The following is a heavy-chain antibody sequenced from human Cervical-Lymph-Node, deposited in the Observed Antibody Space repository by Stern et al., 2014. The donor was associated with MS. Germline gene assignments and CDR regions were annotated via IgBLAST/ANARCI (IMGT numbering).Heavy chain of an antibody. CDR3: ASCGGSCSYYYYGMDV. J-gene: IGHJ6*02. CDR2: MNPNSGET. V-gene: IGHV1-8*01. CDR1: GYTFTSYD. D-gene: IGHD2-15*01. Sequence: QDQLVQSGAEVKKPGASVKVSCKASGYTFTSYDMNWVRQATGQGLEWMGWMNPNSGETGYAQKFQGRVTMTRNTSISTAYMELSSLGSEDTAVYFCASCGGSCSYYYYGMDVWGQGTTVTVSS.